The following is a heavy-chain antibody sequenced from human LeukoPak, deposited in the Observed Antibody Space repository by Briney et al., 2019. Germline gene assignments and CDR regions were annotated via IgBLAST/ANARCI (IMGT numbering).Heavy chain of an antibody. V-gene: IGHV3-64D*06. CDR2: ISPTGDST. CDR1: GFAFSAYA. Sequence: GGSLRLSCSASGFAFSAYAMHWVRQAPGKGLQYVSAISPTGDSTYYADSVKGRFSISRDNSKNTLYLQVSSLRPEDTAVYYYVPKGTEGYWGQGTLVTVSS. CDR3: VPKGTEGY. J-gene: IGHJ4*02.